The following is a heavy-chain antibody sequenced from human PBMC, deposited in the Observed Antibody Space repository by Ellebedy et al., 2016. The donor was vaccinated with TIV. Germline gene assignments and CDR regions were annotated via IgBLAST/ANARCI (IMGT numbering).Heavy chain of an antibody. Sequence: PGGSLRLSCAASGLTFNIYVMNWVRQAPGKGLQWVSVIYSGNKTHYADSVRGRFTISRDIFKNTIYLQMHGLRIEDTALYYCVRERFPMPTWGQGTLVIVSS. CDR1: GLTFNIYV. CDR3: VRERFPMPT. D-gene: IGHD3-16*01. CDR2: IYSGNKT. V-gene: IGHV3-66*01. J-gene: IGHJ4*02.